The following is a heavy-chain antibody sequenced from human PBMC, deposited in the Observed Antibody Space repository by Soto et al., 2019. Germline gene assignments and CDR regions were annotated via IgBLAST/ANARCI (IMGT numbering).Heavy chain of an antibody. Sequence: GGSLRLSCAASGFTFSSYSMNWVRQAPGKGLEWVSSISGSSSYIYYADSVKGRFTISRDNAKNSLYLQMNSLRAEDTAVYYWAREGGSYGWFDPWGQGTLVTVSS. CDR2: ISGSSSYI. V-gene: IGHV3-21*01. D-gene: IGHD1-26*01. CDR3: AREGGSYGWFDP. CDR1: GFTFSSYS. J-gene: IGHJ5*02.